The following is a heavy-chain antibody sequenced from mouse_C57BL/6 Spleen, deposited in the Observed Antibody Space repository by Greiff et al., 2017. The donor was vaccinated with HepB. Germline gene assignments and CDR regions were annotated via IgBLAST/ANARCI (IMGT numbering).Heavy chain of an antibody. V-gene: IGHV1-18*01. CDR2: INPNNGGT. Sequence: VQLQQSGPELVKPGASVKIPCKASGYTFTDYNMDWVKQSHGKSLEWIGDINPNNGGTIYNQKFKGKATLTVDKSSSTAYMELRSLTSEDTAVYYCARLLRDEVDYAMDYWGQGTSVTVSS. J-gene: IGHJ4*01. CDR1: GYTFTDYN. CDR3: ARLLRDEVDYAMDY. D-gene: IGHD1-1*01.